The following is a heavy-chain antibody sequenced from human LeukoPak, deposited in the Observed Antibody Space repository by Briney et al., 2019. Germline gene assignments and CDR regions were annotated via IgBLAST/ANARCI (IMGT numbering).Heavy chain of an antibody. CDR2: IIPIFGTA. D-gene: IGHD2-15*01. Sequence: ASVKFSCKASGGTFSSYAISWVRQAPGQGLEWMGGIIPIFGTANYAQKFQGRVTITTDESTSTAYMELSSLRSEDTAVYYCARSVLSYYYYYYMDVWGKGTTVTVSS. J-gene: IGHJ6*03. V-gene: IGHV1-69*05. CDR3: ARSVLSYYYYYYMDV. CDR1: GGTFSSYA.